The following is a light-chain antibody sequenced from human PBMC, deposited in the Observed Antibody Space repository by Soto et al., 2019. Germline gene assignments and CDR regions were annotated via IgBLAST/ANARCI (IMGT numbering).Light chain of an antibody. CDR2: DAF. Sequence: DIQMTQSPSTLSASVGDRVTITCRASQSISDWLAWYQQKPGKAPNLLIYDAFSLASGVPSRFSGSRSGTEFTLTISSLQPDDFATYYRQQYNSYSTFGQGTRLEIK. J-gene: IGKJ5*01. CDR1: QSISDW. CDR3: QQYNSYST. V-gene: IGKV1-5*01.